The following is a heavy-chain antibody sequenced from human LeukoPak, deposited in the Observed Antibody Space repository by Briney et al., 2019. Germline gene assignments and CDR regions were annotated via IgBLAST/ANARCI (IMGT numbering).Heavy chain of an antibody. V-gene: IGHV3-23*01. CDR3: AKATTPTISRYYFDD. J-gene: IGHJ4*02. Sequence: PGGSLRLSCAASGFSFSSYGMSWVRHAPGNGLEWVSGISGSATITYYADSVKGRFTISRDNSKTTLFLQMNSLRAEDTAVYYCAKATTPTISRYYFDDWGQGTLVTVSS. D-gene: IGHD3-3*01. CDR1: GFSFSSYG. CDR2: ISGSATIT.